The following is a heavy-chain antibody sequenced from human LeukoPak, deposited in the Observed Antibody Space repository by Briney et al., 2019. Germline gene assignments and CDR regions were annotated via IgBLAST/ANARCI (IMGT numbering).Heavy chain of an antibody. J-gene: IGHJ4*02. D-gene: IGHD2-21*02. Sequence: GGSLRLSCAASGFSFRSYWMSWARQAPGKGLEWVSAISGSGGSTYYADSVKGRFTISRDNSKNTLYLQMNSLRAEDTAVYYCTKLVTSPKYYFDYWGQGTLVTVSS. CDR3: TKLVTSPKYYFDY. CDR2: ISGSGGST. V-gene: IGHV3-23*01. CDR1: GFSFRSYW.